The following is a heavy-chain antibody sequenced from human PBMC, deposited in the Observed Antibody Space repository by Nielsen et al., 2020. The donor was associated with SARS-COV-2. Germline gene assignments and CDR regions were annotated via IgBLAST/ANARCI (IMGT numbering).Heavy chain of an antibody. CDR3: ARDLTVTITYYYYYGMDV. Sequence: ASVKVSCKVSGYTLTELSMHWVRQAPGKGLEWMGGFDPEDGETIYAQKFQGRVTMTRDTSTSTVYMELSSLRSEDTAVYYCARDLTVTITYYYYYGMDVWGQGTTVAVSS. CDR2: FDPEDGET. J-gene: IGHJ6*02. CDR1: GYTLTELS. V-gene: IGHV1-24*01. D-gene: IGHD4-17*01.